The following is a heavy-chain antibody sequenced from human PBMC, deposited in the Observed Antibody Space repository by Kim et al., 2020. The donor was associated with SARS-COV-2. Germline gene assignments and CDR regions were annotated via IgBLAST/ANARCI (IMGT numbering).Heavy chain of an antibody. Sequence: ASVKVSCKASGYTFTGYYMHWVRQAPGQGLEWMGWINPNSGGTNYAQKFQGWVTMTRDTSISTAYMELSRLRSDDTAVYYCARDGLGVTNPYGMDVWGQGTTVTVSS. J-gene: IGHJ6*02. CDR1: GYTFTGYY. CDR3: ARDGLGVTNPYGMDV. D-gene: IGHD3-3*01. V-gene: IGHV1-2*04. CDR2: INPNSGGT.